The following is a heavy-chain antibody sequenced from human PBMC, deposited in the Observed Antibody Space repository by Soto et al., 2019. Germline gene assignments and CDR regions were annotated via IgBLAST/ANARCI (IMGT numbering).Heavy chain of an antibody. CDR3: ARDGGTSGWTSNWFDP. V-gene: IGHV4-4*07. Sequence: SVTLSLTCNVSGASVTTKYWNWIRQPAGKGLEWLGRIYVSGATSYNPALKSRLTMSVDPSKNQFSLRLKSVTAADTAVYYCARDGGTSGWTSNWFDPWGKGILVTISS. CDR2: IYVSGAT. D-gene: IGHD6-25*01. CDR1: GASVTTKY. J-gene: IGHJ5*02.